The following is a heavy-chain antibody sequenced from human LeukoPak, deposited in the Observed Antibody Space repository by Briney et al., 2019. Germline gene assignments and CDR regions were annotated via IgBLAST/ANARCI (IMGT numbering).Heavy chain of an antibody. CDR3: ARDGDGDYGVF. J-gene: IGHJ4*02. D-gene: IGHD4-17*01. V-gene: IGHV3-66*01. CDR1: GFTVSSNY. CDR2: IYSGGST. Sequence: GGSLRLSCAASGFTVSSNYMSWVRQAPGKGLEWVSVIYSGGSTYYADSVKGRFTISRDNSKNTLYLQMNSLRAEDTAVYYCARDGDGDYGVFWGQGTLVTVSS.